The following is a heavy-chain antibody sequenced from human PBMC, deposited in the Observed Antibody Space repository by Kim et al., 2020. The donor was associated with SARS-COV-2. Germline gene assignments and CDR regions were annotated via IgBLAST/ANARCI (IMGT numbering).Heavy chain of an antibody. V-gene: IGHV4-31*03. D-gene: IGHD1-20*01. CDR3: ARAQHNWKGGMDV. Sequence: SETLSLTCTVSGGSISSGGYYWSWIRQHPGKGLEWIGYIYYSGSTYYNPSLKSRVTISVDTSKNQFSLKLSSVTAADTAVYYCARAQHNWKGGMDVWGQGTTVTVSS. CDR2: IYYSGST. CDR1: GGSISSGGYY. J-gene: IGHJ6*02.